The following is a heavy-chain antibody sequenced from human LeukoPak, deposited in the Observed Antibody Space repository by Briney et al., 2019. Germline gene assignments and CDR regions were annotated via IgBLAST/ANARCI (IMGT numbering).Heavy chain of an antibody. J-gene: IGHJ4*02. D-gene: IGHD3-22*01. V-gene: IGHV3-23*01. Sequence: PGGSLRLSCAASGFTFSSYAMSWVRQAPGKGLEWVSAISGSGGSTYYADSVKGRFTISRDNSKNTLYLQMNSLRAEDTAVYYCARDRSVAYYDSSDYWGQGTLVTVSS. CDR1: GFTFSSYA. CDR3: ARDRSVAYYDSSDY. CDR2: ISGSGGST.